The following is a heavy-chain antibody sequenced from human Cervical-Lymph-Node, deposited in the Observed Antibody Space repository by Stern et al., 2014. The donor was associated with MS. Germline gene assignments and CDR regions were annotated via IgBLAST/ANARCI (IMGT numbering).Heavy chain of an antibody. D-gene: IGHD3-10*01. Sequence: QVQLQESGPGLVKPSQTLSLTCTVSGGSISSGGYYWSWISQHPGKGLEWIGDIYYSGSTYYNPSLKSRVTISVDTSKNQFSLKLSSVTAADTAVYYCARSHYYGSGRDRYFDYWGQGTLVTVSS. CDR3: ARSHYYGSGRDRYFDY. CDR1: GGSISSGGYY. V-gene: IGHV4-31*03. CDR2: IYYSGST. J-gene: IGHJ4*02.